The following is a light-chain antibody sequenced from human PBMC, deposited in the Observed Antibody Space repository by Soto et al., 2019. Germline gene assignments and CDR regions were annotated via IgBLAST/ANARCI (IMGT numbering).Light chain of an antibody. V-gene: IGKV3-20*01. CDR2: GAS. CDR1: QSVSSSF. J-gene: IGKJ5*01. Sequence: EIVLTQPPGTLSLSPGERYTLSCMASQSVSSSFLAWYQQKVGQAPRLLIYGASSRATGITDRFSGSGSGTDFTLTISRLEPEDFAVYYCQQYGSSPRTVGPGTRLEIK. CDR3: QQYGSSPRT.